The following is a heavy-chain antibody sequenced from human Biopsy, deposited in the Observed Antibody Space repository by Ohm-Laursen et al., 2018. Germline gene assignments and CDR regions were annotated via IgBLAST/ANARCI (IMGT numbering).Heavy chain of an antibody. V-gene: IGHV1-69*04. CDR3: AREAIGYQLPCDD. J-gene: IGHJ4*02. CDR1: TGTFDSYG. Sequence: ASVKVSCKTSTGTFDSYGVTWVRQAPGQGLEWMGRIIPILRTTTYAPKFQGRVTFTADKSSSTAYLELSSLTSEDTAMFYCAREAIGYQLPCDDWGQGTLDTVSS. CDR2: IIPILRTT. D-gene: IGHD2-15*01.